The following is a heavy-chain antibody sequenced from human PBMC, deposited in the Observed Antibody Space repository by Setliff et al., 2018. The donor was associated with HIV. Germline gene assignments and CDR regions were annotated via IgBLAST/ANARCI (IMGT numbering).Heavy chain of an antibody. V-gene: IGHV1-8*02. CDR3: FRGGNYDSNGNPPSS. CDR1: GYNFINND. D-gene: IGHD3-22*01. CDR2: MNPNSGNS. J-gene: IGHJ5*02. Sequence: ASVKVSCKASGYNFINNDINWVRQATGQGLEWMGWMNPNSGNSGYAQKFQGRVTMTRSTSFSTAYMELSNLTSEDTAIYYCFRGGNYDSNGNPPSSWGQGTQVTVSS.